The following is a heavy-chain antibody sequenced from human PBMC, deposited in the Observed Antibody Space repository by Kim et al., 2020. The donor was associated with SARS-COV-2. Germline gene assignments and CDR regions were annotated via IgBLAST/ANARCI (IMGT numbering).Heavy chain of an antibody. V-gene: IGHV3-23*01. J-gene: IGHJ4*02. CDR1: GFTFTNYA. D-gene: IGHD2-8*01. Sequence: GGSLRLSCAASGFTFTNYAMTWVRQALGKGLEWVSVISATGGNTFYAESVKGRFTISRDNSKNALYLQMNSLRAEDTAVYYCARRYCNNAGCQHFDYRGQGALVIVAS. CDR2: ISATGGNT. CDR3: ARRYCNNAGCQHFDY.